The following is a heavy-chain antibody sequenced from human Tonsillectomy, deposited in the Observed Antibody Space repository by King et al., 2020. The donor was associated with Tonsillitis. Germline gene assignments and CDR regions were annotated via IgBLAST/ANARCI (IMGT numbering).Heavy chain of an antibody. CDR3: ARDSLSADFGDYVYYFDY. J-gene: IGHJ4*02. Sequence: QVQLVESGGGVVQPGGSLSLSCAASGFTFSRYAVHWVRQAPGKGLEWVAVISYDGSKEHYADSAKGRFTISRDNSKNTLYLQMNSLRPEDTAVFFCARDSLSADFGDYVYYFDYWGQGTLVTVSS. CDR1: GFTFSRYA. CDR2: ISYDGSKE. D-gene: IGHD4-17*01. V-gene: IGHV3-30*01.